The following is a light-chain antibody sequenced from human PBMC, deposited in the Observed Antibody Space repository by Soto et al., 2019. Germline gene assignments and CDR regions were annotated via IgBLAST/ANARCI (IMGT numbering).Light chain of an antibody. CDR3: QHYGSSPIT. CDR1: QSVSSR. V-gene: IGKV3-20*01. J-gene: IGKJ5*01. CDR2: GAS. Sequence: IVLTQSPGTLSLPPGERATLSCRASQSVSSRLAWYQQKPGQAPRLLISGASSRATGIPDRFSGSGSATEFTLTISRLEPEDFALYYCQHYGSSPITFGQGTRLEIK.